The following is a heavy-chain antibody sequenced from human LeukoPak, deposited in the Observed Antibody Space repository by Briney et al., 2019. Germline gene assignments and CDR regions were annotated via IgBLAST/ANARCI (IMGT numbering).Heavy chain of an antibody. CDR3: ARGGAARPDY. CDR1: GFTLSNYG. CDR2: ISSTSSAK. V-gene: IGHV3-48*01. J-gene: IGHJ4*02. Sequence: GGSLRLSCAASGFTLSNYGMNWVRQAPGTGLEWVSYISSTSSAKYYADSVKGRSTISRDNAKKLRYLQMDSLRVEDTAVYYCARGGAARPDYWGQGTMVTVSS. D-gene: IGHD6-6*01.